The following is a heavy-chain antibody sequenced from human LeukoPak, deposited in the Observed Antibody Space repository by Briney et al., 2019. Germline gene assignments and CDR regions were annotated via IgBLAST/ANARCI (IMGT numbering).Heavy chain of an antibody. V-gene: IGHV3-21*01. CDR1: GFTFSSYS. Sequence: GGSLRLSCAASGFTFSSYSMNWVRQAPGKGLEWVSSISSSSSYIFYADSVKGRFTMSRDNAKKSLFLQMNSLRAEDTAVYYCARDYGDYEPGRHHYYYYYMDVWGKGTTVTVSS. J-gene: IGHJ6*03. CDR2: ISSSSSYI. D-gene: IGHD4-17*01. CDR3: ARDYGDYEPGRHHYYYYYMDV.